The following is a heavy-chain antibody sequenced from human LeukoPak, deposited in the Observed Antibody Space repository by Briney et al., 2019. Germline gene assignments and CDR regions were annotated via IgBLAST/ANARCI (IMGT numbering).Heavy chain of an antibody. CDR1: GFTFSNHG. CDR3: ARDLAWGAFDY. Sequence: GGTLRLSCAASGFTFSNHGMNWVRQAPGKGLEWLSGISPRGGGTYYADSVKGRFTISRDDSKNTLSLQMNSLRVEDTAVYYCARDLAWGAFDYWGQGTLVTVSS. D-gene: IGHD7-27*01. J-gene: IGHJ4*02. V-gene: IGHV3-23*01. CDR2: ISPRGGGT.